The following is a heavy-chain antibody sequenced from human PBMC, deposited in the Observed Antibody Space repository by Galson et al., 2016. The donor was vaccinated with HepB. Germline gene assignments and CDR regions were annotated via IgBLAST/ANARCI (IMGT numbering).Heavy chain of an antibody. J-gene: IGHJ4*02. CDR1: GFTFGDYA. CDR3: ARDDDYVWGTYRYTRTVSQYYFDY. Sequence: SLRLSCAASGFTFGDYAMHWVRQGPGKGLEWVSGISTNSGRNGYADSVKGRFTISRDNSKNTLYLQMNSLRAEDTAVYYCARDDDYVWGTYRYTRTVSQYYFDYWGQGTLVTVSS. D-gene: IGHD3-16*02. V-gene: IGHV3-9*01. CDR2: ISTNSGRN.